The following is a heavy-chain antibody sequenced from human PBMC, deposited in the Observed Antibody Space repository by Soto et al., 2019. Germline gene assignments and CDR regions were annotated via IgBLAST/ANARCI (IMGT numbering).Heavy chain of an antibody. CDR2: IIPIFGTA. CDR1: GGTFSSYA. CDR3: ARSIPHKSSCSGGRCRLPGQT. Sequence: QVQLVQSGAEVKKPGSSVKVSCKASGGTFSSYAISWVRQAPGQGLEWMGGIIPIFGTANYAQKFQGRVTITADESTSTAYMELSSLRSEDTAVYYCARSIPHKSSCSGGRCRLPGQTWGQRTLVTVYS. D-gene: IGHD2-15*01. J-gene: IGHJ5*02. V-gene: IGHV1-69*12.